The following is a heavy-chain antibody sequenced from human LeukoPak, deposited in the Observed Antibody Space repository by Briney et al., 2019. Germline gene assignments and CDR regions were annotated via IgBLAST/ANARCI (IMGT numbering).Heavy chain of an antibody. CDR1: GFTFGRSW. CDR2: IKEDGSVR. Sequence: GGSLRLSCGVSGFTFGRSWMSWVRQTPAKGLEIVANIKEDGSVRNYVDSVQGRFTISRDNAKNSLYLHMNSLRAEDTAVYYCARDPGYSSFDYWGQGTLVTVSS. V-gene: IGHV3-7*01. J-gene: IGHJ4*02. CDR3: ARDPGYSSFDY. D-gene: IGHD6-13*01.